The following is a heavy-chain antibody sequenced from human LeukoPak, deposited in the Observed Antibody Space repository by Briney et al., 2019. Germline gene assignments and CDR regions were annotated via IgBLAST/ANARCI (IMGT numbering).Heavy chain of an antibody. CDR3: ARVPSGSGSYYVFDY. CDR2: INPNSGGT. J-gene: IGHJ4*02. V-gene: IGHV1-2*02. Sequence: GASVKVSCKASGYTFTGYYMHWVRQAPGQGLEWMGWINPNSGGTNYAQKFQGRVTMTRETSISTAYMELSRLRSDDTAVYYCARVPSGSGSYYVFDYWGQGTLVTVSS. CDR1: GYTFTGYY. D-gene: IGHD3-10*01.